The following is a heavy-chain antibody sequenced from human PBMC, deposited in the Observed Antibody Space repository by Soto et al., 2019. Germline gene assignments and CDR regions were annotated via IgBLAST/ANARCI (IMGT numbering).Heavy chain of an antibody. V-gene: IGHV4-34*01. CDR2: INHSGST. J-gene: IGHJ4*02. D-gene: IGHD5-12*01. CDR1: GGSFSGYY. Sequence: SETLSLTCAVYGGSFSGYYWSWIRQPPGKGLEWIGEINHSGSTNYNPSLKSRVTISVDTSKNQFSLKLSSVTAADTAVYYCARYTNSGYGSYLRWGQGTLVTVSS. CDR3: ARYTNSGYGSYLR.